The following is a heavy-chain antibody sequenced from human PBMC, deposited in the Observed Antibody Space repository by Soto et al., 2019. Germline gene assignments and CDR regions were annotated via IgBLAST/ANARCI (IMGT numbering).Heavy chain of an antibody. J-gene: IGHJ6*02. CDR2: INPNSGGA. CDR3: ARDLSSTAVTPPYDMDV. V-gene: IGHV1-2*04. D-gene: IGHD3-10*01. CDR1: GYTFTGYY. Sequence: ASVKVSCKASGYTFTGYYMHWVRQAPGQGLEWMGWINPNSGGANYAQKFQGLGTMTRDTSISTAYMELSMLRSDDTAVYYCARDLSSTAVTPPYDMDVWGQGTTVTVS.